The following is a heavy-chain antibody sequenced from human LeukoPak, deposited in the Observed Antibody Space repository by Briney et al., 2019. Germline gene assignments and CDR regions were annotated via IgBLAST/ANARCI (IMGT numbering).Heavy chain of an antibody. CDR2: INPNSGGT. CDR3: ARGYDSSAYKLPIDS. Sequence: ASVKVSCKASGYNFKGYYIFWVRQAPGQGLEWMGWINPNSGGTNYAQNFQGRVTLTRDTSISTAYMELTRPRSDDTAVYFCARGYDSSAYKLPIDSWGQGTLVTVSS. CDR1: GYNFKGYY. D-gene: IGHD3-22*01. J-gene: IGHJ4*02. V-gene: IGHV1-2*02.